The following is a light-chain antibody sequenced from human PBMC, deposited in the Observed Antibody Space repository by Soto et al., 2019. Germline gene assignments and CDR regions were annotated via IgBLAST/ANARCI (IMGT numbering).Light chain of an antibody. CDR1: SSNIGSNT. CDR3: ATWDDSLNGPV. J-gene: IGLJ1*01. V-gene: IGLV1-44*01. Sequence: QSVLTQPPSASGTPGQGVTISCSGSSSNIGSNTVSWYQQLPGTAPKLLIYSNNQRPSGVPDRFSGSKSGTSVSLAISGLQSEDEADYDCATWDDSLNGPVFGTGTKLTVL. CDR2: SNN.